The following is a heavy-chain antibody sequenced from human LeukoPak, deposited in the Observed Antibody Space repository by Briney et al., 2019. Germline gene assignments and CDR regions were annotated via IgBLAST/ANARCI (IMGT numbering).Heavy chain of an antibody. D-gene: IGHD1-26*01. CDR1: GFTFSSYG. J-gene: IGHJ3*02. CDR3: AKDLWELLKRNDAFDI. V-gene: IGHV3-30*18. Sequence: GRSLRLSCAASGFTFSSYGMHWVRQAPGKGLEWVAVISYDGSNKYYADSVKGRFTISRDNSKNTLYLQMNSLRAEDTAVYYCAKDLWELLKRNDAFDIWGQGTMVTVSS. CDR2: ISYDGSNK.